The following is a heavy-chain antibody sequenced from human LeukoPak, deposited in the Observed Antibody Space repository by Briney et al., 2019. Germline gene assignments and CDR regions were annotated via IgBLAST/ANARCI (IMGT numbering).Heavy chain of an antibody. CDR3: TRRRAGRLYNWFDT. J-gene: IGHJ5*02. CDR1: GGSISSSNDC. CDR2: FYYGGST. V-gene: IGHV4-39*01. Sequence: SETLSLTCTVSGGSISSSNDCWDWIRQPPGRGLEWIASFYYGGSTYYNPSLKSRVTISADTSKNQVSLKLRSVTAADTALYYCTRRRAGRLYNWFDTWGQGTLVTVSS. D-gene: IGHD1-1*01.